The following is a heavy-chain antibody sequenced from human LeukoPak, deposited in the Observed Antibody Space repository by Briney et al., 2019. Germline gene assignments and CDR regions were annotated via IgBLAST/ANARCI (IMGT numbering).Heavy chain of an antibody. V-gene: IGHV3-30*18. D-gene: IGHD3-10*01. CDR3: AKDRHYYGSGSYPGPFDY. CDR2: ISYDGSNK. J-gene: IGHJ4*02. Sequence: PGGSLRLSCAASGFTFSSYGMHWVRQAPGKGLEWVAVISYDGSNKYYADSVKGRFTISRDNSKNTLYLQMNSLRAEDTAVYYCAKDRHYYGSGSYPGPFDYWGQGTLVTVSS. CDR1: GFTFSSYG.